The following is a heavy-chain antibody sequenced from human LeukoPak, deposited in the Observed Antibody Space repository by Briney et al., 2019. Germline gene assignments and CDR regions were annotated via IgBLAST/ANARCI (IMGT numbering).Heavy chain of an antibody. Sequence: SQTLSLTCTVSGGSISSGSYYWSWIRQPAGKGLEWIGRIYYSGSTNYNPSLKSRVTISVDTSKNQFSLKLSSVTAADTAVYYCARLRDFTMVQGFDYWGQGTLVTVSS. CDR3: ARLRDFTMVQGFDY. CDR1: GGSISSGSYY. V-gene: IGHV4-61*02. CDR2: IYYSGST. J-gene: IGHJ4*02. D-gene: IGHD3-10*01.